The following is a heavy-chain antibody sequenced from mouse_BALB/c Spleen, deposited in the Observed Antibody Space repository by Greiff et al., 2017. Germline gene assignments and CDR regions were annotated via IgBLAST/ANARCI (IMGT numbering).Heavy chain of an antibody. CDR3: TSGGLVSGDY. Sequence: EVNLVESGGGLVQPGGSMKLSCVASGFTFSSYWMSWVRQSPEKGLEWVAEIRLKSDNYATHYAESVKGKFTISRDDSKSRLYLQMNSLRAEDTGIYYCTSGGLVSGDYWGQGTSVTVSS. V-gene: IGHV6-6*02. J-gene: IGHJ4*01. CDR2: IRLKSDNYAT. CDR1: GFTFSSYW. D-gene: IGHD2-10*02.